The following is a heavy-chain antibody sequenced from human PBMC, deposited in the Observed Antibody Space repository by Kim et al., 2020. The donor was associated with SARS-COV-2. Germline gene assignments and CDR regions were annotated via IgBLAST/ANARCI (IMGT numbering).Heavy chain of an antibody. V-gene: IGHV4-34*01. CDR2: ITHSGST. D-gene: IGHD2-2*01. CDR3: ARGPKYDLLYYYYGVDV. Sequence: SETLSLTCAVYGGSFSGFYWSWIRQPPEKGLEWIGEITHSGSTNYNPSLKSRVTISVDTSKNQFSLKLSSVTAADTAVYYCARGPKYDLLYYYYGVDVWGQGTPVTVSS. J-gene: IGHJ6*02. CDR1: GGSFSGFY.